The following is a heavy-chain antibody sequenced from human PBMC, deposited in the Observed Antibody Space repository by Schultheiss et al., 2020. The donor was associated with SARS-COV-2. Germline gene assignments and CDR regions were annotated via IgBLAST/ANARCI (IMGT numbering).Heavy chain of an antibody. D-gene: IGHD3-9*01. Sequence: SETLSLTCAVSGGSISSGGYSWSWIRQPPGKGLEWIGYIYHSGSTYYNPSLKSRVIMSVDTSKNQFSLKLSSVTAADTAVYYCARGSGGYYDILTGYPHSPHFDYWGQGTLVTVSS. CDR3: ARGSGGYYDILTGYPHSPHFDY. CDR2: IYHSGST. J-gene: IGHJ4*02. CDR1: GGSISSGGYS. V-gene: IGHV4-30-2*01.